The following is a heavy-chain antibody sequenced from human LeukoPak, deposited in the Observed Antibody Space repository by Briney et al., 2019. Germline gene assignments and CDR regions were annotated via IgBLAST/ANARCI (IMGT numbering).Heavy chain of an antibody. Sequence: GGSLRLSCVVSGITVTNYDMSWVRQAPGKGLDWFSTIREIGGGTNYADSVKGRFTISRDNSMNTVYLQMNSLRADDTAVYFCAKRGIVIRGLLIMGFHKAAYYFDYWGQGILVTVSS. D-gene: IGHD3-10*01. V-gene: IGHV3-23*01. CDR1: GITVTNYD. CDR3: AKRGIVIRGLLIMGFHKAAYYFDY. CDR2: IREIGGGT. J-gene: IGHJ4*02.